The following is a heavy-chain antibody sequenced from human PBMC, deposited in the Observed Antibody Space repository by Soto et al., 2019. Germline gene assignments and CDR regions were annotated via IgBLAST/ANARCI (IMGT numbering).Heavy chain of an antibody. D-gene: IGHD2-15*01. Sequence: QVQLVQSGAEVKKPGSSVKVSCKASGGTFSSYAISWVRQAPGQGLEWMGGIIPIFGTANYAQKFQGRVTITADESTSTAYMELSSLRYEDTAVYYCARPYCSGGSCTLNYYGMDVWDQGTTVTVSS. CDR3: ARPYCSGGSCTLNYYGMDV. CDR1: GGTFSSYA. J-gene: IGHJ6*02. CDR2: IIPIFGTA. V-gene: IGHV1-69*01.